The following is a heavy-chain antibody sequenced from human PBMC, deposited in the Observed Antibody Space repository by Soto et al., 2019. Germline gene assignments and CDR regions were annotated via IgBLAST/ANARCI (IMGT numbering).Heavy chain of an antibody. CDR3: ARTDEVSLYGDGAFHI. CDR1: GGSMRNSRYY. V-gene: IGHV4-39*01. J-gene: IGHJ3*02. CDR2: IYYSGAT. D-gene: IGHD4-17*01. Sequence: QLQLQESGPGLVKPSETLSLVCTVSGGSMRNSRYYWGWIRQPPGKGLEWIGGIYYSGATYYKSSLESRVIRSVDTSRNQFSLRLSSVTATDTAVYYCARTDEVSLYGDGAFHIWGQGTMVTVSS.